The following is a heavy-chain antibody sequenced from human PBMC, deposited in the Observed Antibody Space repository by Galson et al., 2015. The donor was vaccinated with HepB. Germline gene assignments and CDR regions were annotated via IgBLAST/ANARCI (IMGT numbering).Heavy chain of an antibody. CDR1: GFTFSSYA. J-gene: IGHJ4*02. CDR2: ISYDGSNK. V-gene: IGHV3-30*04. Sequence: SLRLSCAASGFTFSSYAMHWVRQAPGKGLEWVAVISYDGSNKYYADSVKGRFTISRDNSKNTLYLQMNSLRAEDTAVYYCARGRGYIAVAALGYWGQGTLVTVSS. D-gene: IGHD6-19*01. CDR3: ARGRGYIAVAALGY.